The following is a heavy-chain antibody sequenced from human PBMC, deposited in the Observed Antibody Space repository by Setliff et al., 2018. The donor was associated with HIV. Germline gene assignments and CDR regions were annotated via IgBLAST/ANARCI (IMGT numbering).Heavy chain of an antibody. Sequence: GASVKVSCKASGYTFTSYDINWVRQATGQGLEWMGWMNPNSGNTGYAQKFQGRVTMTRNTSISTAYMELSSLRSEDTAVYYCASTSIAVAGPSDAFDIWGQGTMVTVSS. J-gene: IGHJ3*02. D-gene: IGHD6-19*01. CDR3: ASTSIAVAGPSDAFDI. CDR2: MNPNSGNT. V-gene: IGHV1-8*02. CDR1: GYTFTSYD.